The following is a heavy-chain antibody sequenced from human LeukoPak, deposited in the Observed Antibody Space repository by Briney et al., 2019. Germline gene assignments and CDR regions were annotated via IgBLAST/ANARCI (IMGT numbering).Heavy chain of an antibody. Sequence: GGSLRLSCAASGFTFSSYAMHWVRQAPGKGLGWVAVISYDGSNKYYADSVKGRFTISRDNSKNTLYLQMNSLRAEDTAVYYCAREGDIRTFDYWGQGTLVTVSS. J-gene: IGHJ4*02. CDR2: ISYDGSNK. V-gene: IGHV3-30-3*01. CDR1: GFTFSSYA. D-gene: IGHD3-16*02. CDR3: AREGDIRTFDY.